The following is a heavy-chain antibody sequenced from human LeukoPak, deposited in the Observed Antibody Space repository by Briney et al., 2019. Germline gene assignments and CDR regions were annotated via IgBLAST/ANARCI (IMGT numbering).Heavy chain of an antibody. J-gene: IGHJ6*03. CDR3: AGLSNDFWSGRPGVYSYYYMDV. D-gene: IGHD3-3*01. CDR1: GYTFTSYG. Sequence: GASVKVSCKASGYTFTSYGISWVRQAPGQGLEWKGWISTYNGNTNYIQKLQGRVTMTTDTSTSTAYMELRSLRSDDTAVYYCAGLSNDFWSGRPGVYSYYYMDVWGKGTTVPVPS. CDR2: ISTYNGNT. V-gene: IGHV1-18*01.